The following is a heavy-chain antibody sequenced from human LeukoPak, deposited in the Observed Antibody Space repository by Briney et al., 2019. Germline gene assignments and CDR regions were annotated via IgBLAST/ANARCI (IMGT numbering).Heavy chain of an antibody. CDR3: AIARLGGDFWSGYYKGMDV. CDR2: INPNSGGT. V-gene: IGHV1-2*06. Sequence: RASVTVSCKASGYTFTGYYMHWVRQAPGQGLEWMGRINPNSGGTNYAQKFQGRVTMTRDTSISTAYMELSRLRSDDTAVYYCAIARLGGDFWSGYYKGMDVWGQGTTVTVSS. J-gene: IGHJ6*02. CDR1: GYTFTGYY. D-gene: IGHD3-3*01.